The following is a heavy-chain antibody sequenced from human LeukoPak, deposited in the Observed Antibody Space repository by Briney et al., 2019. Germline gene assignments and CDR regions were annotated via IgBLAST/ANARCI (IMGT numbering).Heavy chain of an antibody. CDR3: TIGGASGSLAH. CDR2: TYTSGDT. CDR1: RASISDNY. Sequence: SETLSLTCTVSRASISDNYWSWSRQPAGKSLEWIWRTYTSGDTNYHPSLKSRARVSVDTSKNQFYLSLTYVTAADTAVYYCTIGGASGSLAHWGPGPLVTVSS. D-gene: IGHD6-13*01. J-gene: IGHJ4*02. V-gene: IGHV4-4*07.